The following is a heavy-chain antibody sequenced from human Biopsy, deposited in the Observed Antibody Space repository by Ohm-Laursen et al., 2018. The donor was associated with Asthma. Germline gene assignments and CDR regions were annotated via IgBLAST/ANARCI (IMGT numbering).Heavy chain of an antibody. CDR2: INSVFGTT. D-gene: IGHD2-2*01. Sequence: SVKASCKSLGGTFNTYVIGWVRQAPGQGHEWKGGINSVFGTTTYPQKFQDRVTITADDSTSTVYMELSSLRSEDTAVYYCARKAGSCISRTCYSLDFWGQGTLVTVSS. V-gene: IGHV1-69*13. CDR3: ARKAGSCISRTCYSLDF. CDR1: GGTFNTYV. J-gene: IGHJ4*02.